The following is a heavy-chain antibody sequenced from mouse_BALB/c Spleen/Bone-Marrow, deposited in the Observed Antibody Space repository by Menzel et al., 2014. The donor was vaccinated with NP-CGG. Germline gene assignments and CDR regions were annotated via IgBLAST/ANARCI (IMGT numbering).Heavy chain of an antibody. CDR2: INSGSSIT. D-gene: IGHD4-1*01. Sequence: EVQGVESGGGLVQPGGSRKLSCAASGFTFSSFGMHWVRPAPEKGLEWVAYINSGSSITYYADTLKGRFTISRDNPKNTLFLQMTSLRSEDTAIYYCTRSRGNWDDFDVWGAGTTVTVSS. V-gene: IGHV5-17*02. CDR3: TRSRGNWDDFDV. J-gene: IGHJ1*01. CDR1: GFTFSSFG.